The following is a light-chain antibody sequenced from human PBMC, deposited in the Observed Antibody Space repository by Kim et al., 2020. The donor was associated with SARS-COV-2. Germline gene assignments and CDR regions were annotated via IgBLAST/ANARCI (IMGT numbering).Light chain of an antibody. Sequence: SVSPGQTTSITCSGNNLGDKFACWYQQKPGQSPVLVIYQDNKRRSGIPERFSGSNSGNTATLTISGTQAMDEADYYCQAWDTTAWVFGTGTKVTVL. J-gene: IGLJ1*01. V-gene: IGLV3-1*01. CDR2: QDN. CDR1: NLGDKF. CDR3: QAWDTTAWV.